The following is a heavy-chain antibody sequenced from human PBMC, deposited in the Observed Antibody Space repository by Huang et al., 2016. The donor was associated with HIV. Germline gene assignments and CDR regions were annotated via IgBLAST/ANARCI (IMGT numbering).Heavy chain of an antibody. CDR2: IYPGDSDT. Sequence: EVQLVQSGAEVKKPGESLKISCKGSGYSFRSNWIGGVRQMPGKGLEWMGIIYPGDSDTRYSPSFKGKVTISADKSINTAYLQWSSLKASDTAMYYCARLIGSPSFYYGLDVWGQGTTVTVSS. CDR1: GYSFRSNW. V-gene: IGHV5-51*01. J-gene: IGHJ6*02. CDR3: ARLIGSPSFYYGLDV. D-gene: IGHD3-10*01.